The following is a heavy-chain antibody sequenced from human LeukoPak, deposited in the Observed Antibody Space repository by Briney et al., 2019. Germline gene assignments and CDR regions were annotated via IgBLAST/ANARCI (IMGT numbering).Heavy chain of an antibody. CDR1: GFTFSSYA. Sequence: PGGSLRLSCAASGFTFSSYAMSWVRQAPGKGLEWVSAISGSGGSTYYADSVKGRFTISRDNSKNTLYLQMNSLRAEDTAVYYCAKFQRGHGGCCSSTSCYEGYWGQGTLVTVSS. J-gene: IGHJ4*02. D-gene: IGHD2-2*01. CDR3: AKFQRGHGGCCSSTSCYEGY. CDR2: ISGSGGST. V-gene: IGHV3-23*01.